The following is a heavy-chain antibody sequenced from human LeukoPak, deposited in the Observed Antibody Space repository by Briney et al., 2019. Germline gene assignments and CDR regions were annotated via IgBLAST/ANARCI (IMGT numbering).Heavy chain of an antibody. V-gene: IGHV3-23*01. CDR3: AKPQSSGWYYFDY. J-gene: IGHJ4*02. D-gene: IGHD6-19*01. CDR1: GFTFSSYA. Sequence: GGSLRLSCAASGFTFSSYAMNWVRQAPGKGLEWVSAISGSGGTTYYADSVKGRFTISRDNSKNTLYLQMNSLRAEDTGVYYCAKPQSSGWYYFDYWGQGTLVTVSS. CDR2: ISGSGGTT.